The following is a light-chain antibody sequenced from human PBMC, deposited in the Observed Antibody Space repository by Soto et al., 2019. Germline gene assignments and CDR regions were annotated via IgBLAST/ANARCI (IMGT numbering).Light chain of an antibody. CDR2: SAS. J-gene: IGKJ4*01. CDR1: QSVNSD. V-gene: IGKV3-15*01. Sequence: ETVMTQSPATLSASPGDSATLSCRASQSVNSDLAWYQQIPGQAHRLLIYSASTGATGGPARFSGSGSGTEFTLTISILQSEDFAIYYCQQYNNWPLTFGGGTKVEI. CDR3: QQYNNWPLT.